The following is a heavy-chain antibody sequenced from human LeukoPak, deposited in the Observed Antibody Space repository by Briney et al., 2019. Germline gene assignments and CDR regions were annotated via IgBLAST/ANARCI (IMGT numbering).Heavy chain of an antibody. V-gene: IGHV1-2*02. CDR1: GYTFTGYY. CDR2: INPNSGGT. J-gene: IGHJ6*03. D-gene: IGHD4-11*01. CDR3: ARVVSTKGSTVFYYYYYMDV. Sequence: GASVKVSCKASGYTFTGYYMHWVRQAPGQGLEWMGWINPNSGGTNYAQKFQGRVTMTRDTSISTAYMELSRLRSDDTAVYYCARVVSTKGSTVFYYYYYMDVWGKGTTVTISS.